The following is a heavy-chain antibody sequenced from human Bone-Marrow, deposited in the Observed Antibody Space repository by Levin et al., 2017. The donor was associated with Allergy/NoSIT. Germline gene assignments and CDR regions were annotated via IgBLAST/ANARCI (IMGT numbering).Heavy chain of an antibody. J-gene: IGHJ6*02. D-gene: IGHD7-27*01. CDR1: GGTFSTYP. Sequence: SVKVSCKASGGTFSTYPISWVRQAQGRGLEWMGGIIPTLGAATYAQKLQGRVTITAHESTNIVFMELTNLRSDDTAVYYCVRALGTVSGSGDVWGQGTKITVSS. V-gene: IGHV1-69*13. CDR3: VRALGTVSGSGDV. CDR2: IIPTLGAA.